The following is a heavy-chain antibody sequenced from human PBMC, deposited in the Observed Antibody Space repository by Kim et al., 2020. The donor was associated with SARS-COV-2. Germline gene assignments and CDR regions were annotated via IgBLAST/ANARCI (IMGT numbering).Heavy chain of an antibody. Sequence: DSVKGRFTISRDNSKNTLYVQMNSLRAEDTALYYCARPYADYGYYYGMDVWGQGTTVTVSS. CDR3: ARPYADYGYYYGMDV. D-gene: IGHD4-17*01. V-gene: IGHV3-30*01. J-gene: IGHJ6*02.